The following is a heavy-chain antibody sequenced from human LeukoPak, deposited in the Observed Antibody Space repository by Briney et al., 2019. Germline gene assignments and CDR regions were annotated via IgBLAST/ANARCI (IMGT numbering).Heavy chain of an antibody. CDR1: GYTFTGYY. CDR3: ARDGDGEQQLPHILNWFDP. Sequence: ASVKVSCKASGYTFTGYYMHWVRQAPGQGLEWMGWINPNSGGTNYAQKFQGRVTMTRDTSISTAYMELSRLRSDDTAVYYCARDGDGEQQLPHILNWFDPWGQGTLVTVSS. V-gene: IGHV1-2*02. CDR2: INPNSGGT. J-gene: IGHJ5*02. D-gene: IGHD6-13*01.